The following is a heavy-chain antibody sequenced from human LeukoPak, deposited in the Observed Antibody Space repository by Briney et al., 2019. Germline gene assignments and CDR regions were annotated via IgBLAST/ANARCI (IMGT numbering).Heavy chain of an antibody. V-gene: IGHV4-31*03. CDR2: IYYSGST. CDR1: GSSISSGGYY. J-gene: IGHJ6*02. D-gene: IGHD6-6*01. Sequence: PSQTLSLTCTVSGSSISSGGYYWSWIRQHPGKGLEWIGYIYYSGSTYYNPSLKSRVTISVDTSKNQFSLKLSSVTAADTAVYYCARWYLPEYSSSPPSYYYYGMDVWGQGTTVTVSS. CDR3: ARWYLPEYSSSPPSYYYYGMDV.